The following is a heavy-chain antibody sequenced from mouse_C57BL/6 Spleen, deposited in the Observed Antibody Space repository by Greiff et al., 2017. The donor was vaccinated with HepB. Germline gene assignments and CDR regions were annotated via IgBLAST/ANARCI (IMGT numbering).Heavy chain of an antibody. CDR3: ARQGFVGYYVYAMDY. V-gene: IGHV5-9*01. Sequence: EVKLMESGGGLVKPGGSLKLSCAASGFTFSSYTMSWVRQTPEKRLEWVATISGGGGNTYYPDSVKGRFTISRDNAKNTLYLQMSSLRSEDTALYYCARQGFVGYYVYAMDYWGQGTSVTVSS. CDR1: GFTFSSYT. D-gene: IGHD2-3*01. CDR2: ISGGGGNT. J-gene: IGHJ4*01.